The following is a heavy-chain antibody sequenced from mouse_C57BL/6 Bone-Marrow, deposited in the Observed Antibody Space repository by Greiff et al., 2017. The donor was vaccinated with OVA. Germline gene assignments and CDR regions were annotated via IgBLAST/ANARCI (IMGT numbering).Heavy chain of an antibody. CDR2: ISSGGSYT. D-gene: IGHD3-2*01. CDR3: ASDSSYYFDY. V-gene: IGHV5-6*01. J-gene: IGHJ2*01. Sequence: EVMLVESGGDLVKPGGSLKLSCAASGFTFSSYGMSWVRQTPDKRLEWVATISSGGSYTYYPDSVKGRFTISRDNAKNTLYLQMSSLKSEDTAMYYCASDSSYYFDYWGQGTTLTVSS. CDR1: GFTFSSYG.